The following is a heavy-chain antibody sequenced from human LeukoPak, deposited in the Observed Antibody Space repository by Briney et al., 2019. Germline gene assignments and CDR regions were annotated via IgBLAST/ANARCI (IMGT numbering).Heavy chain of an antibody. CDR1: GFTFSSYG. CDR2: IRYDGSNK. D-gene: IGHD6-19*01. CDR3: AXDGVXRLYSSGWYDDY. Sequence: GGSLRLSCAASGFTFSSYGMHWVRQAPGKGLEWVAFIRYDGSNKYYADSVKGRFTISRDNSKNTLYLQMNSLRAEDTAVYYCAXDGVXRLYSSGWYDDYWGQGTLVTASS. V-gene: IGHV3-30*02. J-gene: IGHJ4*02.